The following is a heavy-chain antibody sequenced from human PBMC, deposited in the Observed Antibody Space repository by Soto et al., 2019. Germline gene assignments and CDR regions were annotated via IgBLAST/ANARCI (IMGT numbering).Heavy chain of an antibody. Sequence: EVPLVESGGGLIQPGGSLRLSCAASGFTFSSNDMNWVHQAPGKGLEWVSLIYSSGSTSYADSVKGRFTISRDNSKNTLYLQMSSLRAEDTAVYYCATRPLLPGAPWGQGTMVTVSS. CDR3: ATRPLLPGAP. CDR2: IYSSGST. D-gene: IGHD3-22*01. CDR1: GFTFSSND. V-gene: IGHV3-53*01. J-gene: IGHJ3*01.